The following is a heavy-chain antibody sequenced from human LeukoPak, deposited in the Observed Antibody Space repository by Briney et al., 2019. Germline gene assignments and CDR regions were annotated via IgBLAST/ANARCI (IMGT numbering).Heavy chain of an antibody. Sequence: PGGSLRLSCAASRFTFDDYGMSWVRQAPGKGLEWVAYISGSGSSIYYLDSVKGRFTISRDNAKNSLYLQMNSLRPEDTAVYYCAKSGKILGYWGRGTLVTVSS. J-gene: IGHJ4*02. CDR3: AKSGKILGY. V-gene: IGHV3-48*01. CDR2: ISGSGSSI. CDR1: RFTFDDYG. D-gene: IGHD2-2*03.